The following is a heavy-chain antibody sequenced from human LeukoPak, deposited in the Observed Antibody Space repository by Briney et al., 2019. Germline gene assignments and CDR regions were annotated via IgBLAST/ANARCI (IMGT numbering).Heavy chain of an antibody. Sequence: EASVKVSCKASGYTFTSYDINWVRQATGQGLEWMGWMNPNSGNTGYAQKFQGRVTMTRNTSISTAYMELSSLRSEDTAVYYCARADIVATTDDFDYWGQGTLVTVSS. J-gene: IGHJ4*02. CDR3: ARADIVATTDDFDY. CDR1: GYTFTSYD. D-gene: IGHD5-12*01. CDR2: MNPNSGNT. V-gene: IGHV1-8*01.